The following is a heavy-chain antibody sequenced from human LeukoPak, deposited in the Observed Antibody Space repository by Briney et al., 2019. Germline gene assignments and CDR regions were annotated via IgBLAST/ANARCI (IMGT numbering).Heavy chain of an antibody. J-gene: IGHJ4*02. V-gene: IGHV3-7*01. CDR1: GLTSSNYW. Sequence: SGGSLRLSCTASGLTSSNYWMSWVRRAPGKGLEWVANINEDGGEKHYVDSVKGRFTITRDNSRNSLYLQMNSLRGEDTAVYYCATERRGSSWYDGKEAFDYWGQGTLVTVSS. CDR2: INEDGGEK. D-gene: IGHD6-13*01. CDR3: ATERRGSSWYDGKEAFDY.